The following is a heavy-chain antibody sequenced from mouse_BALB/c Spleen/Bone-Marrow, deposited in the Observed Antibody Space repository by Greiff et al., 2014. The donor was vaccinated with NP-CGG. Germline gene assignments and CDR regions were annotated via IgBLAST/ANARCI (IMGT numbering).Heavy chain of an antibody. CDR3: TRRSLLSDYYSMDY. Sequence: VQLQESGAELVKPGASVKLSCKASGYTFTSYYLYWVKQRPGQGLEWMGEINPSNGGTNSNERFKSKASLTVDKSSSTAYMQPNSLTSEDSAVYYCTRRSLLSDYYSMDYWGQGTSVTVSS. D-gene: IGHD2-10*01. CDR1: GYTFTSYY. CDR2: INPSNGGT. V-gene: IGHV1S81*02. J-gene: IGHJ4*01.